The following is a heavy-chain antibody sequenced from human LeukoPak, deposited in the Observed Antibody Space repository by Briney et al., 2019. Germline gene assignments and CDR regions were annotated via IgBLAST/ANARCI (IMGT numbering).Heavy chain of an antibody. Sequence: GGSLRLSCAASGFTFSSYSMNWVRQAPGKGLEWVSSISSSSSYIYYADSAKGRFTISRDNAKNSLYLQMNSLRAEDTAVYCCARDRGYCSGGSCYENDYWGQGTLVTVSS. CDR1: GFTFSSYS. CDR2: ISSSSSYI. J-gene: IGHJ4*02. V-gene: IGHV3-21*01. D-gene: IGHD2-15*01. CDR3: ARDRGYCSGGSCYENDY.